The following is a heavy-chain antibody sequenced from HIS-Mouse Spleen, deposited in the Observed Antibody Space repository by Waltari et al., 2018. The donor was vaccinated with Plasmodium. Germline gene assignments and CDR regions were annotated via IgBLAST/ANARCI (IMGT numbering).Heavy chain of an antibody. CDR3: ASSGSGSYYY. CDR1: GGSFSGYY. CDR2: INHSGST. Sequence: QVQLQQWGAGLLKPSETLSPTCAVYGGSFSGYYWGWIRQPPGKGLEWIGEINHSGSTNYNPSLKSRVTISVDTSKNQFSLKLSSVTAADTAVYYCASSGSGSYYYWGQGTLVTVSS. V-gene: IGHV4-34*01. D-gene: IGHD3-10*01. J-gene: IGHJ4*02.